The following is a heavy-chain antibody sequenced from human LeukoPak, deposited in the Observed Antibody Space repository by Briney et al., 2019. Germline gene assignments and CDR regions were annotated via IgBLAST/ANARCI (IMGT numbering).Heavy chain of an antibody. D-gene: IGHD3-22*01. CDR3: AKGDYDNSGYYFPPHPFDY. CDR1: GFTFSSYA. Sequence: GGPLRLSCAASGFTFSSYAMSWVRQAPGKGLERVSAISGSGGSTYYADSVKGRFTISRDNSKNTLYLQMNSLRAEDTAVYYCAKGDYDNSGYYFPPHPFDYWGQRTLVTVSS. CDR2: ISGSGGST. V-gene: IGHV3-23*01. J-gene: IGHJ4*02.